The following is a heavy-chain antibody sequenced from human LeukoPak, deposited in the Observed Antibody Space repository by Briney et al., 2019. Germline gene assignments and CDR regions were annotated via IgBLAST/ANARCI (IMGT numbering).Heavy chain of an antibody. CDR1: GYTXTGYY. D-gene: IGHD4-17*01. Sequence: ASVKVSCKASGYTXTGYYMHGVRQAPGQGLEWMGWINPNIGGTNYAQKFQGRVTMTRDTSISTAYMELSSLRSDDTAVYYCAREGPLRLPYFDPWGQGTLVTVSS. CDR3: AREGPLRLPYFDP. V-gene: IGHV1-2*02. CDR2: INPNIGGT. J-gene: IGHJ5*02.